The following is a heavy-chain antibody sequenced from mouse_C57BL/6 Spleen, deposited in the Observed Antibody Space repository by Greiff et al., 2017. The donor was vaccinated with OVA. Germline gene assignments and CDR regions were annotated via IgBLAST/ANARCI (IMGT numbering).Heavy chain of an antibody. V-gene: IGHV1-15*01. Sequence: QVQLQQSGAELVRPGASVTLSCKASGYTFTDYEMHWVKQTPVHGLEWIGAIDPETGGTAYNQKFKGKAILTADKSSSTAYMELRSLTSEDSAVYYCKRYYNSSFDYWGKGTTLTVSS. J-gene: IGHJ2*01. CDR3: KRYYNSSFDY. CDR1: GYTFTDYE. CDR2: IDPETGGT. D-gene: IGHD2-12*01.